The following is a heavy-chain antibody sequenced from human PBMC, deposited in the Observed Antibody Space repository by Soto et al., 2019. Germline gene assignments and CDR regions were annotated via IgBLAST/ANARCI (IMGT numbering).Heavy chain of an antibody. CDR1: GGSFSGYY. CDR3: ARVGQPPSDY. Sequence: QVQLQQWGAGLLKPSETLSLTCAVSGGSFSGYYWSWIRQPPGKGLEWIGEIIHTGSTNYKPSLKSRITISVDTSKKQCSLKLSSVTAADTAVYYCARVGQPPSDYWGQGTLVTVSS. D-gene: IGHD2-2*01. V-gene: IGHV4-34*12. CDR2: IIHTGST. J-gene: IGHJ4*02.